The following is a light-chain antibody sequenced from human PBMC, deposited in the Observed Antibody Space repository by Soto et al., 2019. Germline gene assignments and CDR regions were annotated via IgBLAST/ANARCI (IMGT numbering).Light chain of an antibody. CDR3: LLSYNAARV. Sequence: QTVVTQEPSLTVSPGGTVTLTCGSSTGAVTSNHHPYWFQQKAGQAPRTLIYDTSNKHSWTPARFSGSLLVDKAALTPSGAQPEDEAQYYCLLSYNAARVFGGGTKLTVL. CDR1: TGAVTSNHH. CDR2: DTS. J-gene: IGLJ2*01. V-gene: IGLV7-46*01.